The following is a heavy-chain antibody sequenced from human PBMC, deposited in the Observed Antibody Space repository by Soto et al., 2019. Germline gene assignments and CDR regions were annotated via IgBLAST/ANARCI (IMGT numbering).Heavy chain of an antibody. D-gene: IGHD5-18*01. V-gene: IGHV4-34*01. Sequence: PSETLSLTCAVYGGSFSGYYWSWIRQPPGKGLEWIGEINHSGSTNYNPSLKSRVTISVDTSKNQFSLKLSSVTAADTAVYYCASGTAMAYFDYWGQGTLVTVS. CDR2: INHSGST. CDR1: GGSFSGYY. J-gene: IGHJ4*02. CDR3: ASGTAMAYFDY.